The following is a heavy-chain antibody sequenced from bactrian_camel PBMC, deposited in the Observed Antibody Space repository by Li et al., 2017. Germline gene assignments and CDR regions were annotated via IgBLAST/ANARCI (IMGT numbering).Heavy chain of an antibody. CDR3: VRDTDGGASYKADIGY. CDR1: GFTFSNYD. CDR2: ISSPNGLT. D-gene: IGHD2*01. J-gene: IGHJ6*01. Sequence: DVQLVESGGGLVQPGGSLRISCAASGFTFSNYDVSWVRQAPGKGLEWVSTISSPNGLTFYATSVKGRFTMSRDNAKHTVYLQMNSLNAEDTALYYCVRDTDGGASYKADIGYWGQGTQVTVS. V-gene: IGHV3S40*01.